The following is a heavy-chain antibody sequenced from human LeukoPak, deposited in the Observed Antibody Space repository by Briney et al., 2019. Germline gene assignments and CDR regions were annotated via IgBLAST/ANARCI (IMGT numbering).Heavy chain of an antibody. J-gene: IGHJ4*02. D-gene: IGHD2-2*01. V-gene: IGHV4-59*01. CDR1: GGSISGYY. CDR3: ARVTGTSAILY. Sequence: SETLSLTCTVSGGSISGYYWIWIRQPPGKGLEWIGYIYSSGNTKYNPSLKSRSTISVDTSKNQFSLKLSSMTAADTAVYYCARVTGTSAILYWGPGTLVTVSS. CDR2: IYSSGNT.